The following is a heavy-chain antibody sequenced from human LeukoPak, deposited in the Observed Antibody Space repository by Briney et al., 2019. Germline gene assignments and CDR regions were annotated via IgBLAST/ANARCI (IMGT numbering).Heavy chain of an antibody. Sequence: PSETLSLTCTVSGDSISGYYWTWIRQSPGKRPEWLAYIRYTGSTNYNPPLKSRLTLSVDTSKSQFSLTLTSVTAADTAVYYCARHVAPDMDYFDYWGPGILVTVSP. V-gene: IGHV4-59*08. CDR1: GDSISGYY. J-gene: IGHJ4*02. CDR2: IRYTGST. CDR3: ARHVAPDMDYFDY. D-gene: IGHD2-15*01.